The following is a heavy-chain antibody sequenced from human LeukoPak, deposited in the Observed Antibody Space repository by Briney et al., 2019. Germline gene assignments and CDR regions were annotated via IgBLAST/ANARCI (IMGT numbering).Heavy chain of an antibody. D-gene: IGHD1-26*01. CDR2: IYTSGST. CDR3: ARHLGVGAGTRNYYYYYMDV. Sequence: SETLSLTCTVSGGSISSGSYYWSWIRQPAGKGLEWIGRIYTSGSTNYNPSLKSRVTISVDTSKNQFSLKLSSVTAADTAVYYCARHLGVGAGTRNYYYYYMDVWGKGTTVTVSS. CDR1: GGSISSGSYY. J-gene: IGHJ6*03. V-gene: IGHV4-61*02.